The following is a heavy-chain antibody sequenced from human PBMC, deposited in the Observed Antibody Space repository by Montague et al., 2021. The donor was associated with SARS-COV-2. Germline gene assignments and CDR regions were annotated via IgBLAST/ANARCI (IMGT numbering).Heavy chain of an antibody. Sequence: SLRLFCAASGFTFSNYAMSWVRQAPGKGLEWVSLIYSGGSSTYYADSVKGRFTISRDNSKNTLYLQMNSLRAEDTAVYYCAKDPHYDFWSGYYFHYWGQGTMVTVSS. CDR1: GFTFSNYA. V-gene: IGHV3-23*03. J-gene: IGHJ4*02. D-gene: IGHD3-3*01. CDR3: AKDPHYDFWSGYYFHY. CDR2: IYSGGSST.